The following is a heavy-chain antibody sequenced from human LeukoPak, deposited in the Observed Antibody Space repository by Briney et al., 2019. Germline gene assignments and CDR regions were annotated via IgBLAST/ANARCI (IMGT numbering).Heavy chain of an antibody. CDR3: ARRYCTTTSCWGLTFDY. V-gene: IGHV3-23*01. CDR2: ISASGGST. Sequence: GGSLRLSCAASGFTFSSSAMSWVRQVPGKGLEWVSGISASGGSTYYADSVRGRFTISRDNSKNTLYVQMNSLRDEDTAVYYCARRYCTTTSCWGLTFDYWGQGALVTVSS. D-gene: IGHD2-2*01. J-gene: IGHJ4*02. CDR1: GFTFSSSA.